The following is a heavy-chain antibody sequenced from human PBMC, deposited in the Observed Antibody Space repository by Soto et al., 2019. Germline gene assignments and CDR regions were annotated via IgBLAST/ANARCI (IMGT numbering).Heavy chain of an antibody. V-gene: IGHV3-21*01. CDR3: ARRNENFWSGYPEALDS. D-gene: IGHD3-3*01. CDR2: ISPSSPYI. CDR1: GFTFTTFS. Sequence: GGSLRLSCTVSGFTFTTFSMNWVRQAPGKGLEWVASISPSSPYISYADSVKGRFTISGDNAQNSVYLHMDSLRPEETALYYCARRNENFWSGYPEALDSWGQGTMVTVSS. J-gene: IGHJ4*02.